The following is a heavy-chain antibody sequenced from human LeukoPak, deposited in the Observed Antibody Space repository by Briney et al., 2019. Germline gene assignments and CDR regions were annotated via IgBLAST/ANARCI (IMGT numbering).Heavy chain of an antibody. J-gene: IGHJ3*02. V-gene: IGHV3-23*01. D-gene: IGHD6-13*01. CDR3: AKDLTSLAAAGDAFDI. Sequence: GGSLRLSCAASGFTFSSYAMSWVRQAPGKGLEWVSAISGSGGSTYYADSVKGRFTISRDNSKNTLYLQMNGLRAEDTAVYYCAKDLTSLAAAGDAFDIWGQGTMVTVSS. CDR1: GFTFSSYA. CDR2: ISGSGGST.